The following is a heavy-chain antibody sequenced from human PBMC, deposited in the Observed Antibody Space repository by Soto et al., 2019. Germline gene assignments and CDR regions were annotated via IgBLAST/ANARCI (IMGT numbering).Heavy chain of an antibody. CDR2: ISVYNGNT. J-gene: IGHJ4*02. CDR1: GYTFTSYG. CDR3: ARAEGVVVAASDY. V-gene: IGHV1-18*04. Sequence: VAVKVSCKASGYTFTSYGISWVRQAPGQGLEWMGWISVYNGNTKYTQKLQGRLTMTTDTSTSTAYMELRSLRSDDTAVYYCARAEGVVVAASDYWGQGTLVTVSS. D-gene: IGHD2-15*01.